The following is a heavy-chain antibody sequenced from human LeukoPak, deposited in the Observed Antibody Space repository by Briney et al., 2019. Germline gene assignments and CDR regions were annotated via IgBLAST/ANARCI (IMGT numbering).Heavy chain of an antibody. CDR3: ATQRRGGTPSYYMDV. CDR1: GYIFTSYF. D-gene: IGHD2-15*01. Sequence: ASVKVSCKASGYIFTSYFMHWVRQAPGQGLEWMGWMKPNSGNTGYAQKFQGRVTMTRNTSISTAYMELSSLRSEDTAVYYCATQRRGGTPSYYMDVWGKGTTVTISS. V-gene: IGHV1-8*02. CDR2: MKPNSGNT. J-gene: IGHJ6*03.